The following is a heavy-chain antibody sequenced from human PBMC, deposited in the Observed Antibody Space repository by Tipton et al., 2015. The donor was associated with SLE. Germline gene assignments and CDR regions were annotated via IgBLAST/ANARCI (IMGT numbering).Heavy chain of an antibody. J-gene: IGHJ3*01. CDR1: GFTFGSSP. V-gene: IGHV3-30*04. D-gene: IGHD2-21*02. Sequence: SLRLSCAASGFTFGSSPMHWIRQAPGEGLEWVAAISYDGNNQWYADSVKGRVIISRDNSKNTLYLQVNSLRAEDTAVYYCARRDGAFDLWGQGTMVTVSS. CDR3: ARRDGAFDL. CDR2: ISYDGNNQ.